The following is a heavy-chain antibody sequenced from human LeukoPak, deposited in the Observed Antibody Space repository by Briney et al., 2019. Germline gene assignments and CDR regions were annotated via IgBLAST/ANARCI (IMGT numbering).Heavy chain of an antibody. Sequence: PSQTLSLTCTVSGGSISGGSYYWSWIRQPAGKGLEWIGRIYTSGSTNYNPSLKSRVTISIDTSKNHFSLRLSSVTAADTAVYYCARAPPYSSGWYFQHWGQGTLVTVSS. CDR3: ARAPPYSSGWYFQH. D-gene: IGHD6-19*01. V-gene: IGHV4-61*02. J-gene: IGHJ1*01. CDR1: GGSISGGSYY. CDR2: IYTSGST.